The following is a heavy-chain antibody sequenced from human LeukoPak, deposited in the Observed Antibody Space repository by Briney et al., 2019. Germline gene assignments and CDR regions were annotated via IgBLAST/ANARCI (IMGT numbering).Heavy chain of an antibody. Sequence: GGSLRLSCAASGVTFSNYEMNWVRQAPGKGLDWVSYISSSGSTIYYADSVKGRFTISRDNAKNSLYLQMNSLRAEDTAVYYCARAYYGAVPFDIWGQGTMVTVSS. CDR3: ARAYYGAVPFDI. D-gene: IGHD4-17*01. CDR2: ISSSGSTI. J-gene: IGHJ3*02. CDR1: GVTFSNYE. V-gene: IGHV3-48*03.